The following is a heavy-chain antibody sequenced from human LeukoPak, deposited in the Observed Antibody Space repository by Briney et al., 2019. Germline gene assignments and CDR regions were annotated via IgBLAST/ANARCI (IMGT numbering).Heavy chain of an antibody. CDR2: IKSKTDGGTT. Sequence: GGSLRVSCAASGFTFTNAWMSWVRQAQGKGLEWVGRIKSKTDGGTTDYAAPVKGRFTISRDDSKNTLYLQMNSLKTEDTAVYYCTTGNSGSYYRWGQGTLVTVSS. CDR1: GFTFTNAW. V-gene: IGHV3-15*01. D-gene: IGHD1-26*01. J-gene: IGHJ4*02. CDR3: TTGNSGSYYR.